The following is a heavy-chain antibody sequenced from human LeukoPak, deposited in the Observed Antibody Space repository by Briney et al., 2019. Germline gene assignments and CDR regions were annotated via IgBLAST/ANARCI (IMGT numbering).Heavy chain of an antibody. CDR3: ARLTPYYYGSGSYYKGYYYYYYMDV. CDR2: IYYSGST. V-gene: IGHV4-59*01. Sequence: SETLSLTCTVSGGSISSYYWSWIRQPPGKGLEWIGYIYYSGSTNYNPSLKSRVTISVDTSKNQFSLKLSSVTAADTAVYYCARLTPYYYGSGSYYKGYYYYYYMDVWGKGTTVTVS. D-gene: IGHD3-10*01. J-gene: IGHJ6*03. CDR1: GGSISSYY.